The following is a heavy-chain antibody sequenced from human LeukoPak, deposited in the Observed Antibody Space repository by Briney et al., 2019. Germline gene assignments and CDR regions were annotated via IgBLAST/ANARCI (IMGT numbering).Heavy chain of an antibody. CDR1: GFTFSDYY. V-gene: IGHV3-11*01. Sequence: GGSLRLSCAASGFTFSDYYMTWIRQAPGKGLEWVSHIAHSGNGMWYADAVKGRFTISRDNAKNLLFLQMDSLRAEDTAVYYCARGYYEMGVWGQGTTVIVSS. CDR2: IAHSGNGM. J-gene: IGHJ6*02. CDR3: ARGYYEMGV.